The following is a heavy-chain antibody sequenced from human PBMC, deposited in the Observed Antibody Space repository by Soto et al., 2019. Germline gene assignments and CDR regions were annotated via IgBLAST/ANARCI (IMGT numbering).Heavy chain of an antibody. CDR3: VRVFDCSSRSCSEAKDFDS. CDR2: ISGGGGYI. Sequence: GGSLRLSCAASEFTFSTYTMNWVRQAPGKGLEWVSSISGGGGYIYYADSLKGRFTISRDNAKNSLYLQMDSLRAEDTAVYYCVRVFDCSSRSCSEAKDFDSWGQGTLVTVSS. CDR1: EFTFSTYT. D-gene: IGHD2-2*01. J-gene: IGHJ4*02. V-gene: IGHV3-21*01.